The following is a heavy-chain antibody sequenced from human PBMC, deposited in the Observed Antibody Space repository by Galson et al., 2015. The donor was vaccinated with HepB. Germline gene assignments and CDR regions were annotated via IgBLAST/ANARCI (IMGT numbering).Heavy chain of an antibody. V-gene: IGHV1-46*04. Sequence: SVKVSCKASGYTFTSYYMHWVRQAPGQGLEWMGIINPSGGSTSYAQKLQGRVTMTRDTSTSTVYMELSSLRSEDTAVYYCARELPTDYYDSSGLLSDYYYGMDVWGQGTTVTVSS. J-gene: IGHJ6*02. CDR1: GYTFTSYY. D-gene: IGHD3-22*01. CDR3: ARELPTDYYDSSGLLSDYYYGMDV. CDR2: INPSGGST.